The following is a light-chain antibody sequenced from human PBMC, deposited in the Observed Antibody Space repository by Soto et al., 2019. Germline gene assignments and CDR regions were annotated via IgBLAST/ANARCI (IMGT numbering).Light chain of an antibody. CDR2: AAS. Sequence: DIQMTQSPSFLSASVGDRVSITCRASQSISSYLNWYQQKPGKAPKLLIYAASSLQSGVPSRFSGSGSGTDFTLTISSLQPADFATYYCQHSYSTPPITFGQGTRLEIK. J-gene: IGKJ5*01. CDR1: QSISSY. V-gene: IGKV1-39*01. CDR3: QHSYSTPPIT.